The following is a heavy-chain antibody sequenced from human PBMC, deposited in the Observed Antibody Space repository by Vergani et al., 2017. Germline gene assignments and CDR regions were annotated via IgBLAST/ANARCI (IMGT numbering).Heavy chain of an antibody. D-gene: IGHD3-22*01. CDR1: GFTFGDYA. V-gene: IGHV3-49*03. CDR3: TRVWVPYYYDSSGYYADAFDI. CDR2: IRSKAYGGTT. J-gene: IGHJ3*02. Sequence: EVQLVESGGGLVQPGRSLRLSCTASGFTFGDYAMSWFRQAPGKGLEWVGFIRSKAYGGTTEYAASVKGRFTISRDDSKSIAYLQMNSLKTEDTAVYYCTRVWVPYYYDSSGYYADAFDIWGQGTMVTVSS.